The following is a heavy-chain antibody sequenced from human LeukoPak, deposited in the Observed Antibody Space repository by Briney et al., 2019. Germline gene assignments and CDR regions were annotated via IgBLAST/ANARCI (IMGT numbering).Heavy chain of an antibody. CDR1: GFTFSSYA. J-gene: IGHJ4*02. CDR3: AKDRDSSSIFDY. D-gene: IGHD6-6*01. V-gene: IGHV3-23*01. Sequence: PGGSLRLSCAASGFTFSSYAMSWVRQAPGKGLEWVSAISGSGGSTYYADSVKGRFTISRDNSKNTLYLQMNSLRAEDTAVYCCAKDRDSSSIFDYWGQGTLVTVSS. CDR2: ISGSGGST.